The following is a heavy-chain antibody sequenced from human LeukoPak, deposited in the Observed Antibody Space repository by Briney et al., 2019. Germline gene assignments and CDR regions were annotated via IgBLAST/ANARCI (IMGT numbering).Heavy chain of an antibody. D-gene: IGHD6-19*01. V-gene: IGHV4-30-4*08. J-gene: IGHJ5*02. Sequence: PSETLSLTCTVSGGSISSGGYYWSWIRQRPGEGLEWIGYIYYSGTTYYNPSLKSRVTISVDTTKNQFSLKLSSVTAADTAVYYCARMAGYSSGWYSAWGQGTLVTVSS. CDR1: GGSISSGGYY. CDR3: ARMAGYSSGWYSA. CDR2: IYYSGTT.